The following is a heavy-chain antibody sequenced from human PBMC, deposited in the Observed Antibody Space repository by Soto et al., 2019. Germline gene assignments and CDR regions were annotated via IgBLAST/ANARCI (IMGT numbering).Heavy chain of an antibody. CDR1: GYTFTCYY. D-gene: IGHD3-22*01. CDR3: ARDGRYYDSSGYYRDAFDI. CDR2: INPNSGGT. V-gene: IGHV1-2*04. J-gene: IGHJ3*02. Sequence: ASVKVSCKASGYTFTCYYMNWVRQAPGQGLEWMGWINPNSGGTNYAQKFQGWVTMTRDTSISTAYMELSRLRSDDTAVYYCARDGRYYDSSGYYRDAFDIWGQGTMVTVSS.